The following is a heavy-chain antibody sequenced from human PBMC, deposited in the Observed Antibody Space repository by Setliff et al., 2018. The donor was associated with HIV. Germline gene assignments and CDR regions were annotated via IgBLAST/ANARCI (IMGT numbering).Heavy chain of an antibody. CDR3: ARHARSITMTTDWYFDL. D-gene: IGHD3-22*01. J-gene: IGHJ2*01. Sequence: SETLSLTCTVSGGSISSSSYYWGWIRQPPGKGLEWIGFIYYSGSTNYNPSLKSRVTISVDTSKHQFSLKLSSVTAADTAVYYCARHARSITMTTDWYFDLWGRGTLVTVSS. CDR1: GGSISSSSYY. CDR2: IYYSGST. V-gene: IGHV4-61*05.